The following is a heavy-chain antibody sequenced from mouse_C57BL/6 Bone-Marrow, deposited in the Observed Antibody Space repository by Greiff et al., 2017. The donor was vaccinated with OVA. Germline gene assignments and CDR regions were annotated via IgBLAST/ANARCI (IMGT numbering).Heavy chain of an antibody. V-gene: IGHV1-5*01. CDR2: IYPGNSDT. Sequence: EVQLQQSGTVLARPGASVKMSCKTSGYTFTSYWMHWVKQRPGQGLEWIGAIYPGNSDTSYNQKFKGKAKLTAVTSASTAYMELSSLTNEDSAVYYCTRSMDYGGAWFAYWGQGTLVTVSA. CDR3: TRSMDYGGAWFAY. D-gene: IGHD2-4*01. CDR1: GYTFTSYW. J-gene: IGHJ3*01.